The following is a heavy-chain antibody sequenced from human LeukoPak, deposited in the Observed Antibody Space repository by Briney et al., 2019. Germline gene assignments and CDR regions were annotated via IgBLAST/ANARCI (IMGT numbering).Heavy chain of an antibody. D-gene: IGHD3-10*01. CDR3: ACSYYYGSGSYHYFDY. J-gene: IGHJ4*02. V-gene: IGHV4-39*01. CDR2: IYYSGST. CDR1: GGSISSSSYY. Sequence: PSETLSLTCTVSGGSISSSSYYWGLIRQPPGKWLEWIGSIYYSGSTYYNPSLKSRVTISVDTSKNQFSLKLSSVTAADTAVYYCACSYYYGSGSYHYFDYWGQGTLVTVSS.